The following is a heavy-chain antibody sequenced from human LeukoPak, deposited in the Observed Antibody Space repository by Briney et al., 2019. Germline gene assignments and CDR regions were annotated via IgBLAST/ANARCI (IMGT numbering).Heavy chain of an antibody. CDR1: GFTVSSNY. D-gene: IGHD7-27*01. CDR2: IYSGGST. Sequence: GGSLRLSCAASGFTVSSNYMSWVRQAPGKGLEWVSVIYSGGSTYYADSVKGRFTISRDNSKNTLYLQMNSLRAEDTAVYYCARTVTGNWFDPWGQGTLVTVSS. J-gene: IGHJ5*02. V-gene: IGHV3-53*01. CDR3: ARTVTGNWFDP.